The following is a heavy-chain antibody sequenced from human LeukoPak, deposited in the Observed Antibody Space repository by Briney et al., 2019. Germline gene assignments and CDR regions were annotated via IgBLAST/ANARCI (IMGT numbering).Heavy chain of an antibody. Sequence: SVKVSCKASGYTFTSYAMHWVRQAPGQGLEWMGGIIPIFATANYAQKFQGRVTITADESTSTAYMELSSLRSEDTAVYYCARGPITTRSHFDYWGQGTLVTVSS. V-gene: IGHV1-69*13. CDR2: IIPIFATA. D-gene: IGHD3-22*01. CDR3: ARGPITTRSHFDY. CDR1: GYTFTSYA. J-gene: IGHJ4*02.